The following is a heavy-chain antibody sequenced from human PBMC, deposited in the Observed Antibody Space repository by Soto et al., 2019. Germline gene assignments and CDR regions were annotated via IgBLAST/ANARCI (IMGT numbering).Heavy chain of an antibody. V-gene: IGHV4-4*07. J-gene: IGHJ5*02. CDR1: GGSISSYY. CDR2: IYTSGST. Sequence: SETLSLTCTVSGGSISSYYGSWIRQPAGKGLEWIGRIYTSGSTHYNPSLKSRFTMSEDTSKNQFSLKLSSVTAADSAGYYCTRETETRFDPWGQGTLVTVSS. CDR3: TRETETRFDP.